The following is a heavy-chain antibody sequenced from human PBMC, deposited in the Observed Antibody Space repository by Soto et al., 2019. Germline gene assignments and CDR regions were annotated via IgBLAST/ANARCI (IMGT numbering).Heavy chain of an antibody. D-gene: IGHD1-26*01. CDR1: ADIVSSSSVT. CDR3: VRLIGNSWLDF. J-gene: IGHJ5*01. Sequence: SQTLSLTCAISADIVSSSSVTWNWIRQSPTRGLEWLGRTYYRSKWYNHYAESVKSRITINPDTSKNQFSLHLNSVTREDTDVYYCVRLIGNSWLDFWGQGTLVTV. V-gene: IGHV6-1*01. CDR2: TYYRSKWYN.